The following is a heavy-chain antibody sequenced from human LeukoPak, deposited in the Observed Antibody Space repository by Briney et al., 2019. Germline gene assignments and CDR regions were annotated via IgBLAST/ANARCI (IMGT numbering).Heavy chain of an antibody. Sequence: GGSLRLSCAASGFTFSSYWMNWVRQAPGKGLEWVANIKQDGSEKYYVDSVKGRFTIPRDNAKNSLYLQMNNLRAEDTAVYYCARKRSLGPVDIWGQGTMVTVSS. D-gene: IGHD7-27*01. V-gene: IGHV3-7*01. CDR3: ARKRSLGPVDI. J-gene: IGHJ3*02. CDR1: GFTFSSYW. CDR2: IKQDGSEK.